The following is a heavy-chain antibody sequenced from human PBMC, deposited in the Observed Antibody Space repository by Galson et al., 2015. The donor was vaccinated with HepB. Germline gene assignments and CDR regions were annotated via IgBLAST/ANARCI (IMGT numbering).Heavy chain of an antibody. J-gene: IGHJ5*02. D-gene: IGHD3-3*01. CDR3: ARDQSANDFWSGYLWLDP. V-gene: IGHV3-30-3*01. Sequence: SLRLSCAASGFIFNSYGLHWVRQAPGKGLEWVSFISYDGNNESYVDSVKGRFSISRDNSKNTVNLQMNSLRPEDTAVYYCARDQSANDFWSGYLWLDPWGQGTLVTVSS. CDR1: GFIFNSYG. CDR2: ISYDGNNE.